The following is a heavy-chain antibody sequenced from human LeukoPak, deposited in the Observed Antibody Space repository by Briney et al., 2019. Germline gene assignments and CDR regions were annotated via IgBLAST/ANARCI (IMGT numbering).Heavy chain of an antibody. Sequence: ASVKVSCKASGYTFTTYYIHWVRQAPGQGLEWMGWINPNSGGTNYAQKFQGRVTMTRDTSISTAYMELSRLRSDDTAVYYCARPLYYYDSSGYLEYFQHWGQGTLVTVSS. CDR1: GYTFTTYY. V-gene: IGHV1-2*02. CDR3: ARPLYYYDSSGYLEYFQH. D-gene: IGHD3-22*01. CDR2: INPNSGGT. J-gene: IGHJ1*01.